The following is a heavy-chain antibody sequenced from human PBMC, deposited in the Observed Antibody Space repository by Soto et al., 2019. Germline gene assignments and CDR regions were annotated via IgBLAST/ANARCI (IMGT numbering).Heavy chain of an antibody. CDR2: IKQDGSET. CDR3: ATYAPRSPRGVGAFDI. Sequence: EVQLVESGGGLVQPGGSLRLSCAASGFTFSRDWMSWVRQFPGKGLEWVAKIKQDGSETYYVDSVKDRFTISRDNAKNSLYLQMNSLRAEDTAVYYCATYAPRSPRGVGAFDIWGQGTMVTVSS. V-gene: IGHV3-7*03. CDR1: GFTFSRDW. J-gene: IGHJ3*02. D-gene: IGHD3-10*01.